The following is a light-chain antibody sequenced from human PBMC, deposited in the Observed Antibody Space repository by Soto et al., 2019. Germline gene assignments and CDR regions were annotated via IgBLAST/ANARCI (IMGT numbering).Light chain of an antibody. Sequence: ELVLTQSPATLSLSPGERATLSCRASQTVSTYLAWYQQKPGQAPRLLISDASNRATGIPARFSGSGSGTDFTLTISSLEPEDFGVYYCQQRYSGCTFGQGTKVEIK. CDR1: QTVSTY. CDR3: QQRYSGCT. J-gene: IGKJ1*01. V-gene: IGKV3-11*01. CDR2: DAS.